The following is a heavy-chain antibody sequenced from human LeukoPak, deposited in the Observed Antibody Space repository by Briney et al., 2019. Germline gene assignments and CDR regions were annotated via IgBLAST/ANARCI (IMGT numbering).Heavy chain of an antibody. Sequence: PGGSLRLSCAASGFTFSSYGMRWVRHAPGKGLEWVAVISYNGSNKYYADSVKGRVTISRDKSRNTLYLQMNSLRAEDTDIYYCAKDESVVIPTSYFDYWGQGTLVTVSS. CDR2: ISYNGSNK. CDR1: GFTFSSYG. D-gene: IGHD3-22*01. V-gene: IGHV3-30*18. J-gene: IGHJ4*02. CDR3: AKDESVVIPTSYFDY.